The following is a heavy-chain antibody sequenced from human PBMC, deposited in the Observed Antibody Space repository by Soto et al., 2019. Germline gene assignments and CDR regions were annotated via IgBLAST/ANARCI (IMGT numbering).Heavy chain of an antibody. CDR2: ISKDGNNE. CDR3: AKYTISSNYYYGMDV. J-gene: IGHJ6*02. Sequence: QVHLVESGGGGGQPGRSLRLSCAASGFIFSSYGMHWVRQAPGKGLEWVAVISKDGNNEYYADSVKGRFTISRDNSKNTLYLKMNSLRVEDTAIYYCAKYTISSNYYYGMDVWGQGTTVTVS. CDR1: GFIFSSYG. V-gene: IGHV3-30*18. D-gene: IGHD6-6*01.